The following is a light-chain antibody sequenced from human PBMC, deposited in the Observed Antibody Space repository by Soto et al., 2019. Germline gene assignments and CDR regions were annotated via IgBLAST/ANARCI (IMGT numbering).Light chain of an antibody. CDR1: SSDVGGYNY. J-gene: IGLJ3*02. V-gene: IGLV2-14*01. CDR3: SSYTSSSNWV. Sequence: QSVLTQPASVSGSPGQSITISCTGTSSDVGGYNYVSWYQQHPGKAPKLMIYEVTNRPSGVSDRFSGSRSGNTASLTISGLQAEDESDYYCSSYTSSSNWVVGGGTQRTVL. CDR2: EVT.